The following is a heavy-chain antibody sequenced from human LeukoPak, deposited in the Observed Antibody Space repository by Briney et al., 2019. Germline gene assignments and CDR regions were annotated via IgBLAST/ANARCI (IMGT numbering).Heavy chain of an antibody. D-gene: IGHD2-15*01. J-gene: IGHJ5*02. Sequence: SETLSITCTNSGGSIGTYYWSWIRQPPGKGLEWIGWVYYTGQTRYNPSLKSRVTIWLETSKNQFSLSLASVIAADTAVYYCARDDVPYSAWGQGTLVTVSS. CDR2: VYYTGQT. CDR3: ARDDVPYSA. CDR1: GGSIGTYY. V-gene: IGHV4-59*01.